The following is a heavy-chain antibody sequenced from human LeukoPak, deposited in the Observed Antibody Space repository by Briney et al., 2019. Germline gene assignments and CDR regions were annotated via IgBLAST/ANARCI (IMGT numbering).Heavy chain of an antibody. CDR3: ARSALGDGYNWAYYFDY. V-gene: IGHV4-59*08. Sequence: SETLSLTCTVSGGSISSYYWCWIRQPPGKGLEWIGNIYYSGSTNYNPSLKSRVTISVDTSKNQFSLKLSSVTAADTAVYYCARSALGDGYNWAYYFDYWGQGTLVTVSS. CDR1: GGSISSYY. J-gene: IGHJ4*02. CDR2: IYYSGST. D-gene: IGHD5-24*01.